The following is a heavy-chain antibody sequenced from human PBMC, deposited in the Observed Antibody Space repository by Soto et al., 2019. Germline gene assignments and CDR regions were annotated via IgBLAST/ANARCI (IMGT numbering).Heavy chain of an antibody. V-gene: IGHV1-2*02. D-gene: IGHD6-13*01. CDR3: SRGAAAATYPTNYFDI. CDR2: INPNSGGT. CDR1: GYTFTGYY. J-gene: IGHJ3*02. Sequence: SVKVSCKASGYTFTGYYMHWVRQAPGQGLEWMGWINPNSGGTNYAQKFQGRVTMTRDTSISTAYMELSRLRSDDTAVYYCSRGAAAATYPTNYFDIWGKGTMVT.